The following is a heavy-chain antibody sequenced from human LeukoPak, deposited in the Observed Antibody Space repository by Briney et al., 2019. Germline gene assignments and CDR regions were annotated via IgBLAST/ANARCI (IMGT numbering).Heavy chain of an antibody. CDR1: GFTFSSYD. CDR2: IDTAGNT. CDR3: ARTSKVTSVMDI. J-gene: IGHJ3*02. Sequence: GGSLRLSCAASGFTFSSYDMHWVRQATGKGREWVSAIDTAGNTFYPGSVRGRFTISRENAKNSFYFQMNNVRAGDTAVYYCARTSKVTSVMDIWGQGTMVTVSS. V-gene: IGHV3-13*04. D-gene: IGHD3-16*01.